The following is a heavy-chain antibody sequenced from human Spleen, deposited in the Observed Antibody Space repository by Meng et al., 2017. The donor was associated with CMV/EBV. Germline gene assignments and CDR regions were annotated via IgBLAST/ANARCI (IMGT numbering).Heavy chain of an antibody. Sequence: CAASGFTVSNKYMSWVRQAPGKGLEWVSVIYSGGSTYYADSVKGRFSISRDNSKNTLYLQMNSLRAEDTAMYYCARLLDGGYWFFDLWGRGTLVTVSS. CDR2: IYSGGST. CDR1: GFTVSNKY. V-gene: IGHV3-53*01. CDR3: ARLLDGGYWFFDL. D-gene: IGHD1-1*01. J-gene: IGHJ2*01.